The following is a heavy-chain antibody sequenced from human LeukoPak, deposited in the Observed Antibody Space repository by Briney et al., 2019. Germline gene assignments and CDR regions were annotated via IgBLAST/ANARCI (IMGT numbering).Heavy chain of an antibody. Sequence: GGSLRLSCAASGFTFSSYSMNWVRQAPGKGLEWVSSISSSSSYISSADSVRGRFTISRDNSKNTLYLQMNSLRAEDTAVYYCAPGEHSYGYYYFDYWGQGTLVTVSS. J-gene: IGHJ4*02. CDR2: ISSSSSYI. CDR3: APGEHSYGYYYFDY. CDR1: GFTFSSYS. V-gene: IGHV3-21*04. D-gene: IGHD5-18*01.